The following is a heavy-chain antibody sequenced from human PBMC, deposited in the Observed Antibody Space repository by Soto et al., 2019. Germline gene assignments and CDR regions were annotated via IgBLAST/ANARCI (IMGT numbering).Heavy chain of an antibody. CDR3: ARGSYAYGMDV. D-gene: IGHD3-16*01. CDR1: GFTFSSYS. Sequence: EVPLVESGGGLVQPGGSLRLSCAASGFTFSSYSMNWVRQAPGKGLEWVSYISSSSSTIYYADSVKGRFTISRDNAKNSLYLQMNSLRAEDTAVYYCARGSYAYGMDVWGQGTTVTVSS. CDR2: ISSSSSTI. V-gene: IGHV3-48*01. J-gene: IGHJ6*02.